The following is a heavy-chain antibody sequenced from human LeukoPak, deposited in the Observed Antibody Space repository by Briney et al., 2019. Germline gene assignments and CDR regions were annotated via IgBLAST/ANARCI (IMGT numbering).Heavy chain of an antibody. CDR1: GYTFTSYG. CDR2: IIPIFGTA. D-gene: IGHD3-16*01. J-gene: IGHJ6*03. V-gene: IGHV1-69*13. Sequence: GASVKVSCKASGYTFTSYGISWVRQAPGQGLEWMGGIIPIFGTANYAQKFQGRVTITADESTSTAYMELSSLRTEDTAVYYCARVPPPYGSTYYYYMDVWGKGTTVTVSS. CDR3: ARVPPPYGSTYYYYMDV.